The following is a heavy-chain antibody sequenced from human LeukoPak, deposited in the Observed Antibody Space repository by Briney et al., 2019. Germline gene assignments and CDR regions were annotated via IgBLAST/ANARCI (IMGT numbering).Heavy chain of an antibody. D-gene: IGHD1-26*01. V-gene: IGHV1-69*13. CDR2: IIPIFGTA. CDR3: ARGKWELHPEFDY. J-gene: IGHJ4*02. Sequence: ASVKVSCKASGGTFSSYAISWVRQAPGQGLEWMGGIIPIFGTANYAQKFQGRVTITADESTSTAYMELSSLRSEDTAVYYCARGKWELHPEFDYWGQGTLVTVSS. CDR1: GGTFSSYA.